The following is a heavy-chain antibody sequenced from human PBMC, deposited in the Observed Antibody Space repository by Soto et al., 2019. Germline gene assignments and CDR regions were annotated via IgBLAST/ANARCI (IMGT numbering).Heavy chain of an antibody. V-gene: IGHV1-18*01. CDR1: GYMFVTYG. CDR2: ISAYNGNT. CDR3: ARDLDGSGSYYTDY. J-gene: IGHJ4*02. D-gene: IGHD3-10*01. Sequence: ASVKVSCKASGYMFVTYGINWVRQAPGQGLEWMGWISAYNGNTKYAQNLQGRVTMTTDASTSTAYMEMRSLRSDDTAVYYCARDLDGSGSYYTDYWGPGTLITVSS.